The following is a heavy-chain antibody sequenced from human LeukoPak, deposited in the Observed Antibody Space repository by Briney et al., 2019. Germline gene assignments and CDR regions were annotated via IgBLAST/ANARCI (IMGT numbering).Heavy chain of an antibody. CDR1: GYTFTSYG. Sequence: ASVKVSCKASGYTFTSYGISWVRQAPGQGLEWMGWISAYNGNTNYAQKLQGRVTMTTDTSTSTAYMELRSLRSDDTAVYYCVREVPYYYDSSGYYSFDHYYYYGMDVWGQGTTVTVSS. D-gene: IGHD3-22*01. CDR3: VREVPYYYDSSGYYSFDHYYYYGMDV. J-gene: IGHJ6*02. V-gene: IGHV1-18*01. CDR2: ISAYNGNT.